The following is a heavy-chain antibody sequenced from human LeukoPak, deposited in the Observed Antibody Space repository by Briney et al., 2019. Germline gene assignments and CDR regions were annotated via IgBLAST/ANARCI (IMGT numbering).Heavy chain of an antibody. CDR2: ISSSSSYV. Sequence: PGGSLRLSCAASGFTFSSYSMNWVRQAPGKGLEWVSSISSSSSYVYYADSVKGRFTISRDNAKNSLYLQMNSLRAEDTAVYYCARDFIVGANDWGQGTLVTVSS. D-gene: IGHD1-26*01. V-gene: IGHV3-21*01. CDR1: GFTFSSYS. CDR3: ARDFIVGAND. J-gene: IGHJ4*02.